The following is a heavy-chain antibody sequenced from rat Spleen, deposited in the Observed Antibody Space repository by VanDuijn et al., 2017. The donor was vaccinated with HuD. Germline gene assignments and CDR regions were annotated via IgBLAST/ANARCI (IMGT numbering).Heavy chain of an antibody. Sequence: EVQLVESDGGLVQPGRSLKLSCAASGFTFSDYYMAWVRQAPTKGLEWVATISYDGSSTYYRDSVKGRFTISRDNAKSTLYLQMDSLRSEDTATYYCARHVATVAAFDYWGQGVMVTVSS. V-gene: IGHV5-29*01. D-gene: IGHD1-8*01. CDR1: GFTFSDYY. CDR2: ISYDGSST. CDR3: ARHVATVAAFDY. J-gene: IGHJ2*01.